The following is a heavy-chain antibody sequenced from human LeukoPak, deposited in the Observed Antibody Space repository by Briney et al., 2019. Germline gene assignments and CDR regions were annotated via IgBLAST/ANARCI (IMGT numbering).Heavy chain of an antibody. Sequence: GGSLRLSCAASGFTFSSYEMNWVRQAPGKGLEWVPYISSSGSTIYYADSVKGRFTISRDNAKNSLYLQMNSLRAEDTAVYYCARSGIAAAGIYYGMDVWGQGTTVTVSS. V-gene: IGHV3-48*03. CDR2: ISSSGSTI. J-gene: IGHJ6*02. CDR1: GFTFSSYE. CDR3: ARSGIAAAGIYYGMDV. D-gene: IGHD6-13*01.